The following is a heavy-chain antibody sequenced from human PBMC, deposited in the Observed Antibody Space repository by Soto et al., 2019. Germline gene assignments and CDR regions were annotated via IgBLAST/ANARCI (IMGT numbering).Heavy chain of an antibody. CDR3: ASNVGLNY. CDR1: GLTFSYSY. J-gene: IGHJ4*02. Sequence: QVQLVQSGGGLVKPGGSLRLSCTASGLTFSYSYMTWIRQAPGKGLDWVSYISGSGAREIRYADSVMGRFTISRDNAEKSVYLQMESLRPDDTAVYYCASNVGLNYWGQGTLVIVSS. CDR2: ISGSGAREI. V-gene: IGHV3-11*01. D-gene: IGHD1-26*01.